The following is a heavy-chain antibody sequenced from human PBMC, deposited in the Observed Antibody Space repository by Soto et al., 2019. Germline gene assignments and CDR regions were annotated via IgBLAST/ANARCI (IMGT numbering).Heavy chain of an antibody. CDR3: AKDRGLEEISIAAAGGFDY. V-gene: IGHV3-23*01. J-gene: IGHJ4*02. D-gene: IGHD6-13*01. CDR1: GFTFSSYA. CDR2: ISGSGGST. Sequence: GGSLRLSCAASGFTFSSYAMSWVRQAPGKGLEWVSAISGSGGSTYYADSVKGRFTISRDNSKNTLYLQMNSLRAEDTAVYYCAKDRGLEEISIAAAGGFDYWGQGTLVTVSS.